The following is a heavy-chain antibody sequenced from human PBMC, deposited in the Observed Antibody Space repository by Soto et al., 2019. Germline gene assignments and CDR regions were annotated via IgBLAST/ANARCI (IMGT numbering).Heavy chain of an antibody. J-gene: IGHJ4*02. CDR2: IHVNGRTT. CDR1: GFTFSTYE. CDR3: ATSLSGYYEDY. D-gene: IGHD3-22*01. V-gene: IGHV3-48*03. Sequence: GGSLRLSCVASGFTFSTYEMMWVRQAPGKGLEWVSYIHVNGRTTYYPESVKGRFTISRDNAKNSMYLQMNSLRAGDTAVYYCATSLSGYYEDYWGQGTLVTVSS.